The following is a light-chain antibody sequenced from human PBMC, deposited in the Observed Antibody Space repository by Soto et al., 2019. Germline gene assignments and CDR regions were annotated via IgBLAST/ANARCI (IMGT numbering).Light chain of an antibody. J-gene: IGKJ1*01. CDR3: MQYGSSPWT. CDR1: QTVTSSH. Sequence: NILTQSPGTLSLSPGERATLSCRARQTVTSSHLAWYQQKPGQAPRLLIYGASNRATGIPDRFGGSGSGTDFTLTISRLEPGDFAVYHCMQYGSSPWTFGQGTTVEIK. CDR2: GAS. V-gene: IGKV3-20*01.